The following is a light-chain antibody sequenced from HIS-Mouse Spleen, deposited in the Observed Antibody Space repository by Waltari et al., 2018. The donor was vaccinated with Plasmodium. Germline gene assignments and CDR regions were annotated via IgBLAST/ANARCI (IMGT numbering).Light chain of an antibody. V-gene: IGLV3-1*01. CDR2: QDS. CDR3: QAWDSSTDYV. Sequence: SYELTQPPSVSVSPGQTASIPCSGDKLGDQYACWSQQKQGQSPVLVIYQDSKRPSGIPERFSGSNSGNTATLTISGTQAMDEADYYCQAWDSSTDYVFGTGTKVTVL. CDR1: KLGDQY. J-gene: IGLJ1*01.